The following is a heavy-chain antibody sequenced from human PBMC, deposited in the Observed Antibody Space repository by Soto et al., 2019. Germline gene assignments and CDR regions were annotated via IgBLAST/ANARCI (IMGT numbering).Heavy chain of an antibody. CDR1: GYTFTGYY. V-gene: IGHV1-2*04. CDR3: ASGMYSSSWYLGY. Sequence: ASVKVSCKASGYTFTGYYMHWVRQAPGQGLEWMGWINPNSGGTNYAQKFQGWVTMTRDTSISTAYMELSRLRSDDTAVYYCASGMYSSSWYLGYWGQGTLVTVSS. J-gene: IGHJ4*02. D-gene: IGHD6-13*01. CDR2: INPNSGGT.